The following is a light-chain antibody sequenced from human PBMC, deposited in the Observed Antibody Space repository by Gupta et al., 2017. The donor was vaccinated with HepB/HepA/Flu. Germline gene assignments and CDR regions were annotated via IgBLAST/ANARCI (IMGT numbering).Light chain of an antibody. CDR2: STN. J-gene: IGLJ3*02. Sequence: TVLTQDPSLSVSPGGSVTLTCGLSSGSVSTSYYPSWYQQTPGQAPRTLIYSTNTRSSGVPDRFSGSILGNKAALTITGAQADDESDYYCVLYMGSGIWVFGGGTKLTVL. V-gene: IGLV8-61*01. CDR1: SGSVSTSYY. CDR3: VLYMGSGIWV.